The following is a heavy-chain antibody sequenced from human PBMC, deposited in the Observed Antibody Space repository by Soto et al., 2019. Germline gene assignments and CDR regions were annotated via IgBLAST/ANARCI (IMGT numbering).Heavy chain of an antibody. CDR2: ISYDGSNK. Sequence: QVQLVESGGGVVQPGRSLRLSCAASGFTFSNYAMHWVRQAPGKGLEWVAVISYDGSNKYYADSVKGRFTISRDNSTNTVYLQMNSLRAEDTAVYYSARERSHSSSPCFDCWGQGPLVTVSS. J-gene: IGHJ4*02. D-gene: IGHD6-6*01. V-gene: IGHV3-30-3*01. CDR3: ARERSHSSSPCFDC. CDR1: GFTFSNYA.